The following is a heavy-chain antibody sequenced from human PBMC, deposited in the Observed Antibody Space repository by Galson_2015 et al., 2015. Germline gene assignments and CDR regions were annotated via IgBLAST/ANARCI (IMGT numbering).Heavy chain of an antibody. CDR1: GFTVTNNY. V-gene: IGHV3-53*01. D-gene: IGHD3-16*01. Sequence: SLRLSCAASGFTVTNNYMSWVRQAPGKGLEWVSVIYTGGTTYYADSVNGRFTISRDNSKNTLFLQMNSLRAEDTAVYYCVRGIIRGLGVGYADYWGQGTLVTVSS. CDR2: IYTGGTT. J-gene: IGHJ4*02. CDR3: VRGIIRGLGVGYADY.